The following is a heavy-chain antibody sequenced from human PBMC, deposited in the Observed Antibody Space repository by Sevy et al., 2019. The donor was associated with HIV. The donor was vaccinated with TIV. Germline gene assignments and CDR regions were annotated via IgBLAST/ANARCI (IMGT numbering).Heavy chain of an antibody. V-gene: IGHV3-30*04. D-gene: IGHD3-22*01. Sequence: GGSLRLSCTASGFTFSTYAMYWVRQAPGKGLEWVAVISYDGNNKDYADSVNGRFTVSRDNSKNTLYLQMNSLRAEDTAVYYCASHYYDSTGYYYPIDYWGQGTLVTVSS. J-gene: IGHJ4*02. CDR1: GFTFSTYA. CDR3: ASHYYDSTGYYYPIDY. CDR2: ISYDGNNK.